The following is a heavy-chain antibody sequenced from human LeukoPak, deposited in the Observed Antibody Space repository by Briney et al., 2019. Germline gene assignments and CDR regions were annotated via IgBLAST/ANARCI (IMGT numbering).Heavy chain of an antibody. V-gene: IGHV3-48*01. CDR3: ARFAAGGSYYYYMDV. D-gene: IGHD6-25*01. CDR1: GFTFSSYT. CDR2: IGTRSTTI. J-gene: IGHJ6*03. Sequence: GRSLRLSCAASGFTFSSYTMNWVRQPPGKGLEWIANIGTRSTTIYYADSVKGRFTISRDNAKNSLYLQMNSLRADDTAVYYCARFAAGGSYYYYMDVWGKGTTVTVSS.